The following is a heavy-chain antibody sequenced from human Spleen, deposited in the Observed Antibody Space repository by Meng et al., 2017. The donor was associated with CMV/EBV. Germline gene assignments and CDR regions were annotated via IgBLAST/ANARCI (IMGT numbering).Heavy chain of an antibody. CDR3: ARGVSTGTTGIYYYYGMDV. Sequence: GGSLRLSCAASGFTVSNNEMNWVRQAPGKGLEWVSSITGSSTYYADSRKGRFTISRDNAKNSLYLQMNSLRAEDTAVYYCARGVSTGTTGIYYYYGMDVWGQGTTVTVSS. CDR2: ITGSST. V-gene: IGHV3-38-3*01. CDR1: GFTVSNNE. D-gene: IGHD1-7*01. J-gene: IGHJ6*02.